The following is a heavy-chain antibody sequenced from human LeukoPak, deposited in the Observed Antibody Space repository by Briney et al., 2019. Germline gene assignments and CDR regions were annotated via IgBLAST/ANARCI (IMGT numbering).Heavy chain of an antibody. CDR2: ISSSSSYI. CDR1: GFTFSSYS. J-gene: IGHJ6*03. D-gene: IGHD1-7*01. CDR3: ARARDWNYPYYYYYMDV. Sequence: GGSLRLSCAASGFTFSSYSMNWVRQAPGKGLEWVSSISSSSSYIYYADSVKGRFTISRDNAKNSLYLQMNSLRAEDTAVYYCARARDWNYPYYYYYMDVWGKGTTVTVSS. V-gene: IGHV3-21*01.